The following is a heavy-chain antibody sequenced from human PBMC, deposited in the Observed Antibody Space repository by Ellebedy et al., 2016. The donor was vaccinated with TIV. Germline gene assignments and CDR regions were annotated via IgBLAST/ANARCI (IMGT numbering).Heavy chain of an antibody. CDR2: INEDGSEK. D-gene: IGHD3-22*01. J-gene: IGHJ4*02. V-gene: IGHV3-7*01. Sequence: GESLKISCAASGFTFSIYWMSWVRQAPGKGLECVANINEDGSEKYYVDSVKGRFTISRDNAKNSLYLQMNSLRAEDTAVYYCARDLDSSGYYHYYSDSWGQGTLVTVSS. CDR3: ARDLDSSGYYHYYSDS. CDR1: GFTFSIYW.